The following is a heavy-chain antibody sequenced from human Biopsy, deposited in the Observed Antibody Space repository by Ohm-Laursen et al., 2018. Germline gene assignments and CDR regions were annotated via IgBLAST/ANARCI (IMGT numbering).Heavy chain of an antibody. V-gene: IGHV4-34*01. CDR3: ARAADYYDPYYYYGLDV. Sequence: SETLSLTCAVYCGSFSGFYWIWLRQPPGKGLEWVGEINHRRSNNYNPSLKNRFTITVDTSKNQFSLKLRSVTAADTAVYYCARAADYYDPYYYYGLDVWGQGTTVTVSS. J-gene: IGHJ6*02. D-gene: IGHD3-16*01. CDR1: CGSFSGFY. CDR2: INHRRSN.